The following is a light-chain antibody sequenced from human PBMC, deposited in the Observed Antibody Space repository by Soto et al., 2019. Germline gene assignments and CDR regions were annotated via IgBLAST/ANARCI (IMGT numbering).Light chain of an antibody. CDR1: QGISNY. CDR3: QKYDSAPFT. CDR2: AAS. J-gene: IGKJ3*01. Sequence: DFQMTQSPSSLSASVGDRVTITCRASQGISNYLAWYQQKPGKVPRLLIYAASTLHSGALSRFSGSRSGTDFTLTISSLQPEDVATYYCQKYDSAPFTFGPGTKVDLE. V-gene: IGKV1-27*01.